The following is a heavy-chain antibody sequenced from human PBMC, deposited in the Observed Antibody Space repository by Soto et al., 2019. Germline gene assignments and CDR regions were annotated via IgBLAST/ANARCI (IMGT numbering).Heavy chain of an antibody. J-gene: IGHJ4*02. D-gene: IGHD3-10*01. CDR1: GDSISSYY. CDR3: TREEVVRGVIIIY. V-gene: IGHV4-59*12. Sequence: SETLSLTCTVSGDSISSYYWSWIRQPPGKGLEWIGYIHYSGSTNYNPSLKSRVIISVDKSKNQFSLRLSSVTAADTAVYYCTREEVVRGVIIIYWGQGTLVTVSS. CDR2: IHYSGST.